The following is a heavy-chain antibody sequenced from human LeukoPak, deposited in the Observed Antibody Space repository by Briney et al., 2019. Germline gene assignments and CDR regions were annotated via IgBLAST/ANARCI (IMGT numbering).Heavy chain of an antibody. CDR1: GGSISGSSYS. CDR3: ARTTSGGVIAIDY. CDR2: VYYSGFT. D-gene: IGHD3-16*02. V-gene: IGHV4-39*01. J-gene: IGHJ4*02. Sequence: SETLSLTCTVSGGSISGSSYSWGWIRQPPGKGLEWIGSVYYSGFTYYNPSLKSRVTISVDTSKNQFSLKVSSVTAADTAVYYCARTTSGGVIAIDYWGQGTPVTVSS.